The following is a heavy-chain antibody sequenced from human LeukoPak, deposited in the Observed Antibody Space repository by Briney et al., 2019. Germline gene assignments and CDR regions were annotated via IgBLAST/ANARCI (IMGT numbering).Heavy chain of an antibody. Sequence: SETLSLTCTVSGGSISTYYWSWIRQPPGKGLEWIGYIYDSGSTNYNPSLKSRVTISVDTSKNQFSLQLRSVTAADTAVYYCARGEYYPFFDGDFDYWGQGTLVTVSS. D-gene: IGHD2/OR15-2a*01. V-gene: IGHV4-59*12. CDR2: IYDSGST. CDR3: ARGEYYPFFDGDFDY. J-gene: IGHJ4*02. CDR1: GGSISTYY.